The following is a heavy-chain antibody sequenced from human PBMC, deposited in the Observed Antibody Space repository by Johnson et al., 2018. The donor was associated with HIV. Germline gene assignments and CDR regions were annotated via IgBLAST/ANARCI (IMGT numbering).Heavy chain of an antibody. CDR1: GFTFSSYP. CDR3: ARDRIVLKRSGDAFDI. Sequence: QMQLVESGGGAVQPGRSLRLSCAASGFTFSSYPMHWVRQAPGKGLEWVAVISYDGSNKYYADSVKGRFTISRDNSKNTLYLQMNSLRAEDTAVYYCARDRIVLKRSGDAFDIWGQGTMVTVSS. D-gene: IGHD2-15*01. J-gene: IGHJ3*02. CDR2: ISYDGSNK. V-gene: IGHV3-30-3*01.